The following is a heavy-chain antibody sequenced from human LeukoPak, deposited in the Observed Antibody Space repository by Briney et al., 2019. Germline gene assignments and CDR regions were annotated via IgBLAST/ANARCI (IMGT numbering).Heavy chain of an antibody. V-gene: IGHV4-31*03. Sequence: SETLSLTCTVSGGSISSGGYYWSWIRQHPGKGLEWIGYIYYSGSTYYNPSLKSRVTISVDTSKNQFSLKLSSVTAADTAVYYCARDFSINYFDYWAREPWSPSPQ. CDR1: GGSISSGGYY. CDR3: ARDFSINYFDY. D-gene: IGHD3-3*01. CDR2: IYYSGST. J-gene: IGHJ4*02.